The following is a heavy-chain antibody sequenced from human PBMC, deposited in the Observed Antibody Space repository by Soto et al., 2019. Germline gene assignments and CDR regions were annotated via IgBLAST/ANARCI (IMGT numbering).Heavy chain of an antibody. CDR1: GFTFSNAW. V-gene: IGHV3-15*07. D-gene: IGHD3-22*01. J-gene: IGHJ3*02. CDR2: IKSKTDGGTT. Sequence: PGGSLRLSCAASGFTFSNAWMNWVRQAPGKGLEWVGRIKSKTDGGTTDYAAPVKGRFTISRDDSKNTLYLQMNSLKTEDTAVYYCTTASDSSGYPDAFDIWGQGTMVTVSS. CDR3: TTASDSSGYPDAFDI.